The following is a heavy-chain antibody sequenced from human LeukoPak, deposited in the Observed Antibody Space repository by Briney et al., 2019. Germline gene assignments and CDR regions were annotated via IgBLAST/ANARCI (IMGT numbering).Heavy chain of an antibody. D-gene: IGHD3-10*01. J-gene: IGHJ4*02. CDR3: VRDVGAVRGEVYFDY. V-gene: IGHV3-21*06. CDR2: ITGDGPYI. Sequence: GGSLRLSCAASGFTFSTFAMHWVRLSPGKGLEWVSSITGDGPYIRYADSVKHRFTISRDNTKNLLYLEMNSLRAEDTAMYFCVRDVGAVRGEVYFDYWGQGTLVTVSS. CDR1: GFTFSTFA.